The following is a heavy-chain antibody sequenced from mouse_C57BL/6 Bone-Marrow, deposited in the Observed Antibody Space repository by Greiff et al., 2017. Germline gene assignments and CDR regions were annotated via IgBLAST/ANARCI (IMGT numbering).Heavy chain of an antibody. CDR2: IHPNSGST. V-gene: IGHV1-64*01. CDR3: ASPYYYGSSFAWFAY. Sequence: LQQPGAELVKPGASVKLSCKASGYTFTSYWMHWVKQRPGQGLEWIGMIHPNSGSTNYNEKFKSKATLTVDKSSSTAYMQLSSLTSEDSAVYYCASPYYYGSSFAWFAYWGQGTLVTVSA. D-gene: IGHD1-1*01. CDR1: GYTFTSYW. J-gene: IGHJ3*01.